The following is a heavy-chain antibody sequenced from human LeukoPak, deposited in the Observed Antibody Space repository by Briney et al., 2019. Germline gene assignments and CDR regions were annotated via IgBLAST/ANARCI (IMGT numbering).Heavy chain of an antibody. CDR3: ARDRSGSYYFDY. D-gene: IGHD1-26*01. Sequence: SEKVSCKASGGTFSSYAISWVRQAPGQGLEWMGGIIPIFGTANYAQKFQGRVSITTDESTSTAYMELSSLRSEDTAVYYCARDRSGSYYFDYWGQGTLVTVSS. V-gene: IGHV1-69*05. CDR1: GGTFSSYA. CDR2: IIPIFGTA. J-gene: IGHJ4*02.